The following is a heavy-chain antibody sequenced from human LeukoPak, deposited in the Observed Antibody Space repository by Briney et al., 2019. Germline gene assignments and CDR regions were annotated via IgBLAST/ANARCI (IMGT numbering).Heavy chain of an antibody. V-gene: IGHV1-46*01. CDR3: ARDDPLDKISSGWGP. CDR2: INPSDGST. CDR1: GYIFTNYY. Sequence: ASVNVSFTASGYIFTNYYMHWVRQAPGQGGEWMGIINPSDGSTSYAQKFQGRVTINRDTSTSTVYMELRSLRSEDTAVYYCARDDPLDKISSGWGPWGQGTLVTVSS. J-gene: IGHJ5*02. D-gene: IGHD6-19*01.